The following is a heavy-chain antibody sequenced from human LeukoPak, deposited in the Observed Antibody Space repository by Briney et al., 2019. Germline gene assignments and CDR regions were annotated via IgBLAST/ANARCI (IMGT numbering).Heavy chain of an antibody. J-gene: IGHJ4*02. V-gene: IGHV1-2*02. Sequence: ASVKVSCKASGYTFTGYYLHWVRQAPGQGLEWMGWINPNSGGTNFAQKFQARVTMTRDTSITTAYMELSSLRSEDTAVYYCARGRDGYNYWGQGTLVTVSS. D-gene: IGHD5-24*01. CDR2: INPNSGGT. CDR3: ARGRDGYNY. CDR1: GYTFTGYY.